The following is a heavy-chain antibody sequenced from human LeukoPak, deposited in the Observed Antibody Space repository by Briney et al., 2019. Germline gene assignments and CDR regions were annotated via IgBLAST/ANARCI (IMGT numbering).Heavy chain of an antibody. Sequence: GESLKISFKGSGXSFTSYCIGWVRQMPGKGLEWMGIIYPGDSDTRYSPSFQGQVTISADKSISTAYLQWSSLKASDTAMYYCARSGRGWQDYFDYWGQGTLVTVSS. CDR3: ARSGRGWQDYFDY. D-gene: IGHD5-12*01. V-gene: IGHV5-51*01. CDR1: GXSFTSYC. J-gene: IGHJ4*02. CDR2: IYPGDSDT.